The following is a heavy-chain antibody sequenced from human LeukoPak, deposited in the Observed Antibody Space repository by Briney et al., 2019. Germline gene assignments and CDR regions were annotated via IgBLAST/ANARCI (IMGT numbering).Heavy chain of an antibody. V-gene: IGHV3-66*01. J-gene: IGHJ4*02. D-gene: IGHD6-19*01. Sequence: GGSLRLSCAASGFTVSSNYMSWVRQAPGKGLEWVSVIYSGGSTYYADSVKGRFTISRDNSKNTLYLQMNSLRAEDTAVYYCASGFTGYSSGWFPSLYYFDYWGQGTLVTVSS. CDR1: GFTVSSNY. CDR2: IYSGGST. CDR3: ASGFTGYSSGWFPSLYYFDY.